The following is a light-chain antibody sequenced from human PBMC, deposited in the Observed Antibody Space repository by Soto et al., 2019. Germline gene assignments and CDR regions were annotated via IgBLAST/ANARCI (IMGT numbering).Light chain of an antibody. Sequence: VRTLSPASLSASPGVRVTLSFRASQNNRNSLAGYHQRPGQAPRLLIYDASTRANGIPPRLSGGGSGTEFTVTISSRQSEDYATYYCQQYYIRPPYTFGHGTKVDIK. CDR2: DAS. CDR1: QNNRNS. V-gene: IGKV3-15*01. J-gene: IGKJ3*01. CDR3: QQYYIRPPYT.